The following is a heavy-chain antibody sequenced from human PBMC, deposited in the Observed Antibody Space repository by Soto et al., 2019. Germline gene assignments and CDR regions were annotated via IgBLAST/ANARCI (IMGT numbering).Heavy chain of an antibody. D-gene: IGHD6-19*01. J-gene: IGHJ6*02. CDR2: ISHDETIK. CDR1: GFIFSSYG. Sequence: QLQLVESGGGVVQPGTSLRLSCAASGFIFSSYGMHWVRQATGKGLEWVAVISHDETIKSYGDSVKGRFTIFRDNSENTLDLQMNSLRGEDTAIHYCAKLPRGGWHDYFYGMDVWGRGTTVIVSS. V-gene: IGHV3-30*18. CDR3: AKLPRGGWHDYFYGMDV.